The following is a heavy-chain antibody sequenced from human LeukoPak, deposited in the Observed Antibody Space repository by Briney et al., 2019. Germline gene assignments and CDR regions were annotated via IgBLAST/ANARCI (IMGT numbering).Heavy chain of an antibody. D-gene: IGHD3-9*01. J-gene: IGHJ4*02. CDR2: ISAGGGST. Sequence: PGGSLRLSCAASGFTFSSYAMSWVRQAPGKGLECVAGISAGGGSTYYADSVKGRFTISRDNSKNMLYLQLNSLRAEDTAVYYCAKGDPPTYYDILTGQDYWGQGTLVTVSS. CDR1: GFTFSSYA. CDR3: AKGDPPTYYDILTGQDY. V-gene: IGHV3-23*01.